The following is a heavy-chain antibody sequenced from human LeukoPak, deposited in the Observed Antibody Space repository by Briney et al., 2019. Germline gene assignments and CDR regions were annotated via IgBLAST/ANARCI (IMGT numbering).Heavy chain of an antibody. J-gene: IGHJ4*02. CDR2: IYYSGST. V-gene: IGHV4-59*12. CDR1: AGSSISSYS. Sequence: SETMSLTCTVSAGSSISSYSWRWARQPPGRGLEWIGYIYYSGSTTYNPSLKSRVTISLDTSNKQFSLKLSSVTAADTAIYYCAGDYSSRSYRFDYWGQGILVTVSS. CDR3: AGDYSSRSYRFDY. D-gene: IGHD3-10*01.